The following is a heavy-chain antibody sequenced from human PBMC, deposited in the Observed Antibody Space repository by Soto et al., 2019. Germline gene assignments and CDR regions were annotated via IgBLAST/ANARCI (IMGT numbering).Heavy chain of an antibody. V-gene: IGHV1-69*10. D-gene: IGHD2-15*01. CDR3: AVVAATPTFDY. CDR1: GYTFTGYY. Sequence: SVKVSCKASGYTFTGYYMHWVRQAPGQGLEWMGWIIPILGIANYAQKFQGRVTITADKSTSTAYMELSSLRSEDTAVYYCAVVAATPTFDYWGQGTLVTVSS. J-gene: IGHJ4*02. CDR2: IIPILGIA.